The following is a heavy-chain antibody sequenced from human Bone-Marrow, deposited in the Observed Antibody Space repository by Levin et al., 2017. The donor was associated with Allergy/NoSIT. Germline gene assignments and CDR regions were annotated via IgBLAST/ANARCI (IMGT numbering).Heavy chain of an antibody. CDR2: ISSGANTI. CDR1: GFTFSDYY. V-gene: IGHV3-11*01. Sequence: SCAASGFTFSDYYMSWIRQAPGKGLEWISYISSGANTIFYADSVKDRFTISRDDANNSLYLLMSGLRAEDTAVYYCARDSGYRDFDLWGQGSLVTVSS. CDR3: ARDSGYRDFDL. J-gene: IGHJ4*02. D-gene: IGHD3-16*02.